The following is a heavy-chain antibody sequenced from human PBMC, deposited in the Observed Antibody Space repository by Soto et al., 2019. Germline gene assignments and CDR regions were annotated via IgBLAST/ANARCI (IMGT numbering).Heavy chain of an antibody. D-gene: IGHD3-16*01. CDR3: ARMETFGSLNWLDH. Sequence: GSSVKVSCKASGGTFSSYAISWVRQAPGQGLEWMGWMNPGSGDTGYAQKFQGRVTMTRDISIATAYMELSSLRSDDTAIYYCARMETFGSLNWLDHWGLGTWVTVSS. CDR2: MNPGSGDT. J-gene: IGHJ5*02. V-gene: IGHV1-8*02. CDR1: GGTFSSYA.